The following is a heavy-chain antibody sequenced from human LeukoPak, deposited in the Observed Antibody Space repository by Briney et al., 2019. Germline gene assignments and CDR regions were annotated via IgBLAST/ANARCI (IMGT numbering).Heavy chain of an antibody. Sequence: PSETLSLTCTVSVGPISSSTYRWSWIRQHPGKGLEWIGYISYSGSAYYNPSLKSRVTISVDTSKNQFSLKLSSVTAADTAVYYCARIYEPLYYFDYWGQGTLVTVSS. CDR2: ISYSGSA. D-gene: IGHD2-2*02. V-gene: IGHV4-31*03. J-gene: IGHJ4*02. CDR1: VGPISSSTYR. CDR3: ARIYEPLYYFDY.